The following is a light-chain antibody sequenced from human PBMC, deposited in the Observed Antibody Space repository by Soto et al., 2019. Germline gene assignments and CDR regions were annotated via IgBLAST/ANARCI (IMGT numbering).Light chain of an antibody. CDR2: DVS. J-gene: IGLJ2*01. Sequence: QSALTQPASVSGSPGQSITISCTGTSSDVGGYNYVSWYQQHPGKAPKLMIYDVSNRPTGVSNRFSGSKSGNTASLTISGLQAAEEADYYCSSYTRSSRVFGGGTKVTVL. CDR3: SSYTRSSRV. CDR1: SSDVGGYNY. V-gene: IGLV2-14*01.